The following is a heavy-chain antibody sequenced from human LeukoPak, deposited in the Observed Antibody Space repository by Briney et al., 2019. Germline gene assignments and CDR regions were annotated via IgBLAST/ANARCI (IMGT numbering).Heavy chain of an antibody. J-gene: IGHJ4*02. Sequence: GGSLRLSCAASGFTFSSYAMNWVRQAPGRGLEWVSSISTSSRFVYYADSLKGRFTISRDDAKNSLYLQMNSLRADDTAVYYCARTKSGYSSGPTPDYWGQGTLVTVSS. D-gene: IGHD6-19*01. CDR3: ARTKSGYSSGPTPDY. CDR2: ISTSSRFV. V-gene: IGHV3-21*01. CDR1: GFTFSSYA.